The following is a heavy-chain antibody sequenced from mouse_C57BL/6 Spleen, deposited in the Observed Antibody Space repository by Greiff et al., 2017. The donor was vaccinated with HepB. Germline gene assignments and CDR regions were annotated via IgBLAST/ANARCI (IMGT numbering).Heavy chain of an antibody. CDR3: AREGDGYLAWYAY. V-gene: IGHV3-6*01. CDR2: ISYAGSN. Sequence: EVQLQQSGPGLVKPSQSLSLTCSVTGYSITSGYYWNWIRQFPGNKLEWMGYISYAGSNNYNPSLKNRLSIPRDTAKNQFFLKLNSVTTEDTATYYCAREGDGYLAWYAYWGQGTLVTVAA. D-gene: IGHD2-3*01. CDR1: GYSITSGYY. J-gene: IGHJ3*01.